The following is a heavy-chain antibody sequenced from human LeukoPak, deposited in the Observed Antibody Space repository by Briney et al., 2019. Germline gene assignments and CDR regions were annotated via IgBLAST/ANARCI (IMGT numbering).Heavy chain of an antibody. D-gene: IGHD5-18*01. Sequence: ASVKVSCKASGYTFTSYGISWVRQAPGQGLEWMGWISAYNGNTNYAQKLQGRVTMTTDTSTSTAYMELRSLRSEDTAVYYCARGEYSYGPRSNWFDPWGQGTLVTVSS. V-gene: IGHV1-18*01. CDR1: GYTFTSYG. CDR2: ISAYNGNT. CDR3: ARGEYSYGPRSNWFDP. J-gene: IGHJ5*02.